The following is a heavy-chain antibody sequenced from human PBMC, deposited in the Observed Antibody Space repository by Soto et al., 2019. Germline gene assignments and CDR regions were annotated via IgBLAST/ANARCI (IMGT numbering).Heavy chain of an antibody. CDR3: AREIAVPDTWYFNI. V-gene: IGHV3-13*01. D-gene: IGHD2-2*01. CDR1: GFTFSRYD. CDR2: LVSNADT. J-gene: IGHJ2*01. Sequence: EVQLVESGGGLVQPGGSLRLSCAASGFTFSRYDMHWVRQAAGKGLEWVSGLVSNADTYYAGSVKGRFTISRENARNSLYLQMNSMTTEDTAVYYCAREIAVPDTWYFNIWGRRTLVTVSS.